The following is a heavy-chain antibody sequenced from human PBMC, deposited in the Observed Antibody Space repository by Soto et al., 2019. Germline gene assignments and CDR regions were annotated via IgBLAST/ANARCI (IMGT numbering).Heavy chain of an antibody. Sequence: SETLSLTCAVSGGSISSSNWWSWVRQPPGKGLEWIGEIYHSGSTNYNPSLKSRVTISVDKSKNQFSLKLSSVTAADTAVYYCARKRLGGNYYYGMDVWGKGTTVTVSS. V-gene: IGHV4-4*02. D-gene: IGHD3-10*01. CDR3: ARKRLGGNYYYGMDV. J-gene: IGHJ6*04. CDR2: IYHSGST. CDR1: GGSISSSNW.